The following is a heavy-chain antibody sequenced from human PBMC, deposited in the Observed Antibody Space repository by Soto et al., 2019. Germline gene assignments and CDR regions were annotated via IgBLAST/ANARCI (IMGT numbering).Heavy chain of an antibody. CDR1: GYTFTSYD. CDR3: ARERRDGYDN. D-gene: IGHD5-12*01. Sequence: QVQLVQSGAEVKQPGASVKVSCKASGYTFTSYDINWVRQATGQGLEWMGWMNPNSGNTAYAQKFQGRVTMTRNTSIRTAYRELSSLRAEDTAVYYCARERRDGYDNWGQGTLVTVSS. CDR2: MNPNSGNT. V-gene: IGHV1-8*01. J-gene: IGHJ4*02.